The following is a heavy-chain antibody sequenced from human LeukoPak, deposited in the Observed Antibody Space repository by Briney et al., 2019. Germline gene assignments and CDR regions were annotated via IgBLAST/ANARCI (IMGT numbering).Heavy chain of an antibody. V-gene: IGHV4-34*01. Sequence: SETLCLTCAVYGGSFSGYYWSWIRQPPGKGLEWIGEINHSGSTNYNPSLKSRVTISVDTSKNQFSLKLSSVTAADTAVYYCARGGRWFGELFRYWGQGTLVTVSS. CDR3: ARGGRWFGELFRY. CDR1: GGSFSGYY. D-gene: IGHD3-10*01. CDR2: INHSGST. J-gene: IGHJ4*02.